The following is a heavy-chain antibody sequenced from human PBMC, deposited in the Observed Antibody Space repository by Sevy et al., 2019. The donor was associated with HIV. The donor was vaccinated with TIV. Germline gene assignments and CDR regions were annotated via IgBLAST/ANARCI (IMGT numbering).Heavy chain of an antibody. V-gene: IGHV4-59*13. CDR2: IYYSGST. J-gene: IGHJ4*02. D-gene: IGHD4-17*01. Sequence: SETLSLTCTVSGGSISSYYWSWIRQPTGKGLEWIGYIYYSGSTNYNPSLKSRVTISVDTSKNQFSLKLSSVTAADTAVYYCARAMTTVTYFDYWGQGTLVTVSS. CDR3: ARAMTTVTYFDY. CDR1: GGSISSYY.